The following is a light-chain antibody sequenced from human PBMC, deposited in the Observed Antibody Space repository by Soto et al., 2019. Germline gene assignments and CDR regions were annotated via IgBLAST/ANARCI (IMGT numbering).Light chain of an antibody. CDR3: QQYNDWPPYT. CDR2: GAS. CDR1: QSVSSN. V-gene: IGKV3-15*01. Sequence: EIVMTQSPATLSVSPGDRATLSCRASQSVSSNLAWYQQKPREAPRLLIYGASTRATGIPARFSGSGSGTDFTLTISSLQSEDYAVYYCQQYNDWPPYTFGQGTNLEIK. J-gene: IGKJ2*01.